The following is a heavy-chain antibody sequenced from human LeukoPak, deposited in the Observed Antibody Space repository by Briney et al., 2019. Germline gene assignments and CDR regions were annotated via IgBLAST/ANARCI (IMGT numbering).Heavy chain of an antibody. Sequence: GGSLRLSCAASGFTFSSYSMNWVRQAPGRGLEWVSSISSSGNYIYYADLMKGRFTISRDNAKNSLYLQMNSLRAEDTAVYYCARDPYYGSNSRYYYYYGMDVWGQGTTVTVSS. CDR2: ISSSGNYI. CDR1: GFTFSSYS. CDR3: ARDPYYGSNSRYYYYYGMDV. D-gene: IGHD4-23*01. J-gene: IGHJ6*02. V-gene: IGHV3-21*01.